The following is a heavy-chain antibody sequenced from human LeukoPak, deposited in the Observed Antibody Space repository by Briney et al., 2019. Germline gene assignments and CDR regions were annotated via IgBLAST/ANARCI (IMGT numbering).Heavy chain of an antibody. J-gene: IGHJ4*02. CDR1: GFTFSDYW. CDR2: INPDGSEA. D-gene: IGHD3-3*02. V-gene: IGHV3-7*01. CDR3: ARPFLAD. Sequence: GGSLRLSCAASGFTFSDYWISWVRQAPGKGLEWVANINPDGSEAYYVDSVKGRFTISRDNTKNSLSLQMSGLRAEDTAVYYCARPFLADSVQGTLVTVSS.